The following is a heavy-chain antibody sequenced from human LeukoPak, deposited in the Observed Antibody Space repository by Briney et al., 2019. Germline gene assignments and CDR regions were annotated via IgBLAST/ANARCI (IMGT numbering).Heavy chain of an antibody. D-gene: IGHD2-21*02. CDR3: AREWSGGDDY. CDR1: GYTFTSYY. CDR2: INPSGGST. V-gene: IGHV1-46*01. J-gene: IGHJ4*02. Sequence: ASVKVSCKASGYTFTSYYMNWVRQAPGQGLEWMGIINPSGGSTSYAQKFQGRVTMTRDTSISTAYMELSRLRSDDTAVYYCAREWSGGDDYWGQGTLVIVSS.